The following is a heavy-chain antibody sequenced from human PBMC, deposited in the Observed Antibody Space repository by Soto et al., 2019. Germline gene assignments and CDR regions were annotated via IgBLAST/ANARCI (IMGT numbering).Heavy chain of an antibody. J-gene: IGHJ4*02. CDR3: AREVDRGYSGYDPEPFDY. CDR1: GFTVSSNY. V-gene: IGHV3-66*01. D-gene: IGHD5-12*01. CDR2: IYSGGST. Sequence: GGSLRLSCAASGFTVSSNYMSWVRQAPGKGLEWVSVIYSGGSTYYADSVKGRFTISRDNSKNTLYLQMNSLRAEDTAVYYCAREVDRGYSGYDPEPFDYWGQGTLVTVSS.